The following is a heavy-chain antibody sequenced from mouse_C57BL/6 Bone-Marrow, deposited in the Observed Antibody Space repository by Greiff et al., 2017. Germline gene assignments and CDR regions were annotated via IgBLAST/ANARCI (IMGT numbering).Heavy chain of an antibody. CDR2: IDPENGDT. CDR1: GFNIKDDY. CDR3: ARTRGLYCWYFDV. Sequence: VQLQQSGAELVRPGASVKLSCTASGFNIKDDYMPWVQQRPEQGLEWIGWIDPENGDTEYASKFQGKATIPADTSSNTAYMQRSSLTTEDSATYYCARTRGLYCWYFDVWGTGTTVTVSS. D-gene: IGHD2-1*01. J-gene: IGHJ1*03. V-gene: IGHV14-4*01.